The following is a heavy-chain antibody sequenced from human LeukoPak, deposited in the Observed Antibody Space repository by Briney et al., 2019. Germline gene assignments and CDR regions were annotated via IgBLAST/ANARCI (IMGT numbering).Heavy chain of an antibody. Sequence: SETLSLTCAVSGGSITTNRWWSWVRQPPGKGLEWIGEIYHTGSTNSSPSLKSRVTISLDKSKNHFSLKLTSVTAADTAVYYCARKDGDYWGQGTLVTVSS. CDR3: ARKDGDY. J-gene: IGHJ4*02. CDR2: IYHTGST. CDR1: GGSITTNRW. V-gene: IGHV4-4*02.